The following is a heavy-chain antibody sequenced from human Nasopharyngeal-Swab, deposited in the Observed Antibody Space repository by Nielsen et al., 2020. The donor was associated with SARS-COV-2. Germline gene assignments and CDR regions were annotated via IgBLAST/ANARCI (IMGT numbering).Heavy chain of an antibody. CDR2: ISSSGSTI. D-gene: IGHD1-26*01. CDR1: GFTFSSYE. CDR3: VRGPVEGATGYFQF. Sequence: GESLKISCAASGFTFSSYEMNWVRQAPGKGLEWVSYISSSGSTIYYADSVKGRFTISRDNAKNTLSLQMNSLTPADTAVYFCVRGPVEGATGYFQFWGQGTLVTVSS. V-gene: IGHV3-48*03. J-gene: IGHJ1*01.